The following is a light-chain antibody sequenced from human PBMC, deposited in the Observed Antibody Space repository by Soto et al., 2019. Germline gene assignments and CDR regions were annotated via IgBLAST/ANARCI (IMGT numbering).Light chain of an antibody. CDR3: QHYNSYSEA. CDR2: KAS. V-gene: IGKV1-5*03. CDR1: QDISNF. J-gene: IGKJ1*01. Sequence: DIQMTQSPSDMSASVGYRVTITCRASQDISNFLVLFQQKPGKAPKLLIYKASTLKSGVPSRFSGSGSGTEFTLTISSLQPDDFATYYCQHYNSYSEAFGHGTKVDIK.